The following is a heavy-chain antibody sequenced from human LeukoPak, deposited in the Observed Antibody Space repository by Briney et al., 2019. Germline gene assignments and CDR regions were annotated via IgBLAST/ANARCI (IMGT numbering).Heavy chain of an antibody. Sequence: ASVKVSCKASGGTFSSYAISWVRQAPGQGLEWMGGIIPISGTANYAQKFQGRVTITADESTSTAYMELSSLRSEDTAVYYCASSVVAKVYYYYGMDVWGQGTTVTVSS. CDR2: IIPISGTA. V-gene: IGHV1-69*13. J-gene: IGHJ6*02. CDR1: GGTFSSYA. CDR3: ASSVVAKVYYYYGMDV. D-gene: IGHD2-15*01.